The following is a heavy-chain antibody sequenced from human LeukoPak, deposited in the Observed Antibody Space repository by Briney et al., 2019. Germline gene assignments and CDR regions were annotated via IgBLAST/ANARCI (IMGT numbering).Heavy chain of an antibody. J-gene: IGHJ5*02. V-gene: IGHV4-4*02. D-gene: IGHD3-22*01. CDR1: GGSISSSNW. CDR3: ARGGDSSGYEGRFDP. CDR2: IYHSGTA. Sequence: SETLSLTCAVSGGSISSSNWWSWVRQPPGKGLEWIGEIYHSGTANYNPSLKSRVTISVDKSKNQFSLKLTSVTAADTAVYYSARGGDSSGYEGRFDPWGQGTLVTVSS.